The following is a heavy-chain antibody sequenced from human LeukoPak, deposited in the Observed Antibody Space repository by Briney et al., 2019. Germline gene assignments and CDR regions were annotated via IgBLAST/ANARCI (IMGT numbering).Heavy chain of an antibody. CDR2: IYSGGST. Sequence: GGSLRLSCAASGFTVSSNYMSWVRQAPGKGLEWVSVIYSGGSTYYADSVKGRFTISRDNSKNTLYLQMNSLRAEDTAAYYCARADYYDSSGYPDAFDIWGQGTMVTVSS. CDR1: GFTVSSNY. V-gene: IGHV3-66*01. CDR3: ARADYYDSSGYPDAFDI. D-gene: IGHD3-22*01. J-gene: IGHJ3*02.